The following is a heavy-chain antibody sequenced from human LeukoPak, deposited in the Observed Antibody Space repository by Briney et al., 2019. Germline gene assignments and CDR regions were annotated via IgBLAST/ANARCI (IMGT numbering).Heavy chain of an antibody. CDR3: ARDPGYSSSWYRHYYYYYGMDV. J-gene: IGHJ6*02. CDR2: ISSSSSYI. V-gene: IGHV3-21*01. CDR1: GFTFSSYS. Sequence: GGSLRLSCAASGFTFSSYSMNWVRQAPGKGLEWVSSISSSSSYIYYADSVKGRFTISRDNAKNSLYLQMNSLRAEDTAVYYCARDPGYSSSWYRHYYYYYGMDVWGQGTTVTVSS. D-gene: IGHD6-13*01.